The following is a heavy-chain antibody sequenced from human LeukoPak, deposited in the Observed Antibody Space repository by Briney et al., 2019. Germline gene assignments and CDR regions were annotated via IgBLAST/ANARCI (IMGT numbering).Heavy chain of an antibody. CDR1: GGTFSSYA. V-gene: IGHV1-69*06. CDR2: IIPMFGTA. J-gene: IGHJ4*02. Sequence: SVKVSCQASGGTFSSYAISWVRQAPGQGLEWMGGIIPMFGTANYAQKFQGRVTITADKSTSTAYMELSSLRSEDTAVYYCARDPPGRPYSSSSYGWGQGTLVTVSS. D-gene: IGHD6-6*01. CDR3: ARDPPGRPYSSSSYG.